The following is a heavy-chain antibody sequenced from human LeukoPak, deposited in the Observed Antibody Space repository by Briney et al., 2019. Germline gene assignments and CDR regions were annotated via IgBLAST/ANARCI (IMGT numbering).Heavy chain of an antibody. D-gene: IGHD1-26*01. CDR3: ANPSLIVGAAVGFDY. J-gene: IGHJ4*02. Sequence: GGSLRLSCAASGFTFSSYAMSWVRQAPGKGLEWVSAISGSGSSTYYADSVKGRFTISRDNSKNTLYLQMNSLRAEDTAVYYCANPSLIVGAAVGFDYWGQGTLVNVSS. V-gene: IGHV3-23*01. CDR1: GFTFSSYA. CDR2: ISGSGSST.